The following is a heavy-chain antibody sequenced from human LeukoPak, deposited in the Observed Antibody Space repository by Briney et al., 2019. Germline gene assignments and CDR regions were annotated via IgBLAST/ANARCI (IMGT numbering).Heavy chain of an antibody. CDR1: GGPFSGYY. Sequence: PSETLSLTCGVYGGPFSGYYWTWIRQPPGKELEWIGEINHSGSTNYNPSLKSRVTISIDTSKTQFSLKLTSVTAADTAVYYCARRPPYSGASYHRTIATDLDYWGQGTLVTVSS. CDR2: INHSGST. CDR3: ARRPPYSGASYHRTIATDLDY. J-gene: IGHJ4*02. D-gene: IGHD6-19*01. V-gene: IGHV4-34*01.